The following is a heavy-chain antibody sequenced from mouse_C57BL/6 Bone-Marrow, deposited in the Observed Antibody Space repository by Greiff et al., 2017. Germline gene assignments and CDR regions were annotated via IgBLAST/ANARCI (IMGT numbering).Heavy chain of an antibody. J-gene: IGHJ2*01. CDR2: ISDGGSYT. D-gene: IGHD1-1*01. V-gene: IGHV5-4*01. Sequence: EVQGVESGGGLVKPGGSLKLSCAASGFTFSSYAMSWVRQTPEKRLEWVATISDGGSYTYYPDNVKGRFTISRDNAKNNLYLQKSHLKSEDTAMYYCARDYGSSYGYFDYWGQGTTLTVSS. CDR3: ARDYGSSYGYFDY. CDR1: GFTFSSYA.